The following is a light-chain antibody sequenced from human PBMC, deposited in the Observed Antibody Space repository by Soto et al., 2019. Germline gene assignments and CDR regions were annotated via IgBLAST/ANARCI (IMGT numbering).Light chain of an antibody. J-gene: IGKJ5*01. Sequence: EIVLTQSPATLSLSPGERATLSCRASQSVGIYLGWFQQRPGQAPRLLIFDASNRAAGIPARFSGGGSGTDFTLTINSLETEDFAVYYCQHRSTWPPAFGQGTRLEIK. CDR1: QSVGIY. CDR3: QHRSTWPPA. V-gene: IGKV3-11*01. CDR2: DAS.